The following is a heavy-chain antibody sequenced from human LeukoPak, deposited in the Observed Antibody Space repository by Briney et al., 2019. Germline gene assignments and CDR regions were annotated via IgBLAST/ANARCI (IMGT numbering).Heavy chain of an antibody. CDR3: ARAAAAVFVRANWFDP. V-gene: IGHV3-48*02. D-gene: IGHD6-13*01. Sequence: GGSLRLSCAASGFTFSSYSMNWVRQAPGKGLEWVSYISSSSSTIYYADSVKGRFTISRDNAKNSLYLQMNNLRDEDTAVYYCARAAAAVFVRANWFDPWGQGTLVTVSS. CDR1: GFTFSSYS. J-gene: IGHJ5*02. CDR2: ISSSSSTI.